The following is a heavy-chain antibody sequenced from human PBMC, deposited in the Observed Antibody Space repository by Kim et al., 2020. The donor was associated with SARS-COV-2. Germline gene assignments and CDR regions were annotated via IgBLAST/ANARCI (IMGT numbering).Heavy chain of an antibody. V-gene: IGHV3-21*01. Sequence: GGSLRLSCAASGFTFSRYSMNWVRQAPGKGLEWVSSISSSSSYIYYADSVKGRFTISRDNAKNSLYLQMNSLRAEDTAVYYCARDMGGSSFFDYWGQGTLVTVSS. CDR3: ARDMGGSSFFDY. CDR2: ISSSSSYI. J-gene: IGHJ4*02. CDR1: GFTFSRYS. D-gene: IGHD1-26*01.